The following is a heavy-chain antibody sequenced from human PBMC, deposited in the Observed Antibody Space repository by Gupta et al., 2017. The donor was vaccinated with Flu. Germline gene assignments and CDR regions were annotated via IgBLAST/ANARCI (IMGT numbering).Heavy chain of an antibody. CDR1: GGSFSGYY. CDR2: INHSGST. J-gene: IGHJ1*01. V-gene: IGHV4-34*01. D-gene: IGHD3-16*01. CDR3: ARGLSGSNYYYVWGYFQH. Sequence: QVQLQQWGAGLLKPLETLSLTCAVYGGSFSGYYWSWIRQPPGKGLEWIGRINHSGSTNYNPSLKSRDTISVDTSKNQFSLKLSSVTAAETAIYYCARGLSGSNYYYVWGYFQHWGQGTMVTVSS.